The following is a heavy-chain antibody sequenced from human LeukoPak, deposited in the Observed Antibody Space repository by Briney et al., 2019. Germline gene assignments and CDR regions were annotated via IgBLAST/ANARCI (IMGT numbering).Heavy chain of an antibody. CDR2: IVGSGDNK. J-gene: IGHJ3*02. CDR3: AKTPLAAAGDDAFDI. V-gene: IGHV3-48*03. CDR1: GFTFSNYE. D-gene: IGHD6-13*01. Sequence: GGSLRLSCAASGFTFSNYEMNWVRQAPGKGLEWVSYIVGSGDNKQYADSVRGRFTISRDNSKNTLYLQMNSLRAEDTAVYYCAKTPLAAAGDDAFDIWGQGTMVTVSS.